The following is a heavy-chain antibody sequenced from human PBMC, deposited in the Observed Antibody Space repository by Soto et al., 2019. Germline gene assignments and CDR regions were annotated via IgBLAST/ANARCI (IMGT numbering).Heavy chain of an antibody. D-gene: IGHD5-12*01. CDR2: INPSGGST. V-gene: IGHV1-46*03. J-gene: IGHJ5*02. CDR3: ARSASFLRLESA. Sequence: GASVKVSCKASGGTFSSYTISWVRQAPGQGLEWMGIINPSGGSTSYAQKFQGRVTMTRDTSTSTVYMELSSLRSEDTAVYYCARSASFLRLESAWGQGTLVTVSS. CDR1: GGTFSSYT.